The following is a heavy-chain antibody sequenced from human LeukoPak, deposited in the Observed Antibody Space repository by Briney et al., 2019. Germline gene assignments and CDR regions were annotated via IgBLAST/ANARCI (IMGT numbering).Heavy chain of an antibody. Sequence: GGSLRLSCAASGFTFSSYSMNWVRQAPGKGLVWVSYISSSSSTIYYADSVKGRFTISRDNAKNSLYLQMNSLRDEDTAVYYCARGGYSYGKNWFDPWGQGTLATVSS. CDR2: ISSSSSTI. CDR3: ARGGYSYGKNWFDP. J-gene: IGHJ5*02. V-gene: IGHV3-48*02. CDR1: GFTFSSYS. D-gene: IGHD5-18*01.